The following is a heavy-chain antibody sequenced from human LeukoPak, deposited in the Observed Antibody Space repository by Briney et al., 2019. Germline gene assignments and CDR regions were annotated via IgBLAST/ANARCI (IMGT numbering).Heavy chain of an antibody. CDR2: INPSGGST. J-gene: IGHJ6*03. D-gene: IGHD6-25*01. CDR1: GYTFTSYY. Sequence: ASVKVSCKASGYTFTSYYMHWVRQAPGQGLEWMGIINPSGGSTSYAQKFQGRVTMTRDMSTSTVYMELSSLRSEDTAVYYCARALPHVRSGYYYYYMDVWGKGTTVTISS. V-gene: IGHV1-46*01. CDR3: ARALPHVRSGYYYYYMDV.